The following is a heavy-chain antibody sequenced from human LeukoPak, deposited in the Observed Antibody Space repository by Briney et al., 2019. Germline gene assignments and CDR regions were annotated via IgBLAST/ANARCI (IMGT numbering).Heavy chain of an antibody. J-gene: IGHJ6*03. CDR3: AKSGSSSIAASDYMDV. D-gene: IGHD6-6*01. Sequence: GGSLRLSCAASGFTFSSYWMSWVRQAPGKGLEWVSAISGSGGSTYYADSVKGRFTISRDNSKNTLYLQMNSLRAEDTAVYYCAKSGSSSIAASDYMDVWGKGTTVTVSS. CDR1: GFTFSSYW. CDR2: ISGSGGST. V-gene: IGHV3-23*01.